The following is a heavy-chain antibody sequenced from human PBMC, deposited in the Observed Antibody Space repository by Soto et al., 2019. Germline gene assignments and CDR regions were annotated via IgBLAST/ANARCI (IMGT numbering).Heavy chain of an antibody. CDR1: GGTFSSYT. J-gene: IGHJ4*02. V-gene: IGHV1-69*08. D-gene: IGHD3-10*01. Sequence: QVQLVQSGAEVKKPGSSVKVSCKASGGTFSSYTISWVRQAPGQGLEWMGRIIPILGIANYAQKFQGRVTITADKSTSTAYMELSSLRSEDTAVYYCARDETMDRGVMGYWGQGTLVTVSS. CDR2: IIPILGIA. CDR3: ARDETMDRGVMGY.